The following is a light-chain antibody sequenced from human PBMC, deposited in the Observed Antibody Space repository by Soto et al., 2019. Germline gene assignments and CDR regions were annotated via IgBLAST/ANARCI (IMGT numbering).Light chain of an antibody. CDR2: DAS. CDR3: QQYDILPIT. CDR1: QDITNF. Sequence: IQMTQSPSSLSASVGDRVTITCQASQDITNFLDWYQQRPGKAPKVLIHDASNLETGVPSRFSGSGSGTDFTFTISSLQPEDIATYYCQQYDILPITFGQGTRLEIK. J-gene: IGKJ5*01. V-gene: IGKV1-33*01.